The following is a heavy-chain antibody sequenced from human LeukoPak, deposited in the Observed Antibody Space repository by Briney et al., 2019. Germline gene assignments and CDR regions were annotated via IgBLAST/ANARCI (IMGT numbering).Heavy chain of an antibody. Sequence: GASVKVSCKASGGTFSSYAISWVRQAPGQGLEWMGRIIPIFGIASYAQKFQGRVTITADKSTSTAYMELSSLRSEDTAVYYCARDSYPSTCSSTSCYFNYYYGMDVWGQGTTVTVSS. J-gene: IGHJ6*02. CDR1: GGTFSSYA. CDR3: ARDSYPSTCSSTSCYFNYYYGMDV. V-gene: IGHV1-69*04. D-gene: IGHD2-2*01. CDR2: IIPIFGIA.